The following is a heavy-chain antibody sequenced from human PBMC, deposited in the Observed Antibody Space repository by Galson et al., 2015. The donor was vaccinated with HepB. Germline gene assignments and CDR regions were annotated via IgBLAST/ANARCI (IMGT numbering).Heavy chain of an antibody. D-gene: IGHD2-2*01. J-gene: IGHJ4*02. CDR3: ARGGYCSRTSCYGLADY. CDR2: ISSSSSYT. V-gene: IGHV3-11*06. Sequence: SLRLSCAASGFTFSDYYMSWIRQAPGKGLEWVSYISSSSSYTNYADSVKGRFTTSRDNAKNSLYLQMSSLRAEDTAVYYCARGGYCSRTSCYGLADYWGQGTLVTVSS. CDR1: GFTFSDYY.